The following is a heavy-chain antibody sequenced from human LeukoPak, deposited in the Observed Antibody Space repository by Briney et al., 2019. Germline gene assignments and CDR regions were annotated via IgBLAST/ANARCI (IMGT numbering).Heavy chain of an antibody. D-gene: IGHD4-23*01. V-gene: IGHV4-61*01. CDR1: GASVSSGSYY. CDR3: ARGRTTVVTPLKY. J-gene: IGHJ4*02. CDR2: IYYSGST. Sequence: SEILSLTCTVSGASVSSGSYYWSWIRQPPGKGLEWIGYIYYSGSTNYNPSLKSRVTISVDTSKNQFSLKLSSVTAADTAVYYCARGRTTVVTPLKYWGQGTLVTVSS.